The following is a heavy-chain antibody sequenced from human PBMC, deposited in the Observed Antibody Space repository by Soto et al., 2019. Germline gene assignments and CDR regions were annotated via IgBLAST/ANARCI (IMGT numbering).Heavy chain of an antibody. CDR2: IKKDGTEK. CDR1: GFTFSSYW. D-gene: IGHD3-3*01. Sequence: EVQLVESGGGLVQPGGSLRLSCAASGFTFSSYWMNWARQAPGKGLEWVANIKKDGTEKYYVNSVRGRFTTSIDNSRNFVYLQINSLTCEDTAVYYWTRDGSAFALDVWGLGTLLTVSS. CDR3: TRDGSAFALDV. J-gene: IGHJ4*01. V-gene: IGHV3-7*03.